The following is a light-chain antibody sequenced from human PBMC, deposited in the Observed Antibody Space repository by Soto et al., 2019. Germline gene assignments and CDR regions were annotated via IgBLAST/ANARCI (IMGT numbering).Light chain of an antibody. V-gene: IGKV1-12*01. CDR3: QQANSFPLT. Sequence: DIQMTQSPSSVSASVGDRVTITCRASPGISSCLAWYQQKPWKAPKLLIYAASSLQSGVPSRFSGSGSGTDFTLTISSLQPEDFATYYCQQANSFPLTFGGGIMVEIK. CDR2: AAS. J-gene: IGKJ4*01. CDR1: PGISSC.